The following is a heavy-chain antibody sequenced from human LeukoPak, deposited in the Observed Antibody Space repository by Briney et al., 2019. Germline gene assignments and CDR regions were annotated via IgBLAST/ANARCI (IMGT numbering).Heavy chain of an antibody. CDR1: GFTFSSCG. V-gene: IGHV3-33*06. J-gene: IGHJ4*02. Sequence: GGSLRLSCTASGFTFSSCGMHWVRQAPGQGLEWVAVIWSDGSKKYHADSVKGRFTISRDNSKNTLYQQMNSLRAEDTAVYYCAKHPGYSSGWFYFDYWGQGTLVTVSS. CDR2: IWSDGSKK. CDR3: AKHPGYSSGWFYFDY. D-gene: IGHD6-19*01.